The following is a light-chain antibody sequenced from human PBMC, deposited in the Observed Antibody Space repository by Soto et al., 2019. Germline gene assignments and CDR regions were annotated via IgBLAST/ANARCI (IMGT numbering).Light chain of an antibody. CDR2: DAS. CDR1: QSVSTW. V-gene: IGKV1-5*01. J-gene: IGKJ1*01. Sequence: DIQMTQSPSTLSASLVDRVTITCRASQSVSTWLAWYQQKPGKAPKLLISDASSLESGVPSRFSGSGSGSDFTLSISSLQPDDFATYYCQHYYTYPWTFGQGTKGDIK. CDR3: QHYYTYPWT.